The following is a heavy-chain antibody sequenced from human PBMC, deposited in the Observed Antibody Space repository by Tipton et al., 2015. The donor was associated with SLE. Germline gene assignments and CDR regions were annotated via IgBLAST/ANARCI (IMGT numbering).Heavy chain of an antibody. V-gene: IGHV3-48*03. D-gene: IGHD2-15*01. CDR2: ISSSGSTI. CDR1: GFTFSSYE. J-gene: IGHJ3*02. Sequence: SLRLSCAASGFTFSSYEMNWVRQAPGKGLEWVSYISSSGSTIYYADSVKGRFTISRDNAKNSLYLQMNSLRAEDTAVYYCAKADIVGVVAATAFDIWGQGTMVTVSS. CDR3: AKADIVGVVAATAFDI.